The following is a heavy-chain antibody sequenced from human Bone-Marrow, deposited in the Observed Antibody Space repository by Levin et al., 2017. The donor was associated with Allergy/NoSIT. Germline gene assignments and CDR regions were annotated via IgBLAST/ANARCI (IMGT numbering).Heavy chain of an antibody. CDR2: IYHSGGT. Sequence: SQTLSLTCAVSGYSISDYYWGWIRQPPGKGLEWIGSIYHSGGTNYNPSLKSRVTISVDTSKNQFSLKLSSVTAADTAVYYCAREYYLDVWGKGTTVTVPS. J-gene: IGHJ6*03. V-gene: IGHV4-38-2*02. CDR1: GYSISDYY. CDR3: AREYYLDV.